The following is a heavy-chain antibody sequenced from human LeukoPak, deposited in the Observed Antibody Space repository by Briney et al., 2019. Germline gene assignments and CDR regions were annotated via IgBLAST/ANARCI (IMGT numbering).Heavy chain of an antibody. CDR1: GYTFTSYA. D-gene: IGHD6-19*01. CDR2: INAGNGNR. V-gene: IGHV1-3*01. CDR3: ARVSDDSGWNFDY. J-gene: IGHJ4*02. Sequence: ASVQVSCKASGYTFTSYAIHWVRQAPGQRLEWMGWINAGNGNRKYSQKFQDRVTITRETSATTACMELNSLTSEDTAVYYCARVSDDSGWNFDYWGQGTLVTVSS.